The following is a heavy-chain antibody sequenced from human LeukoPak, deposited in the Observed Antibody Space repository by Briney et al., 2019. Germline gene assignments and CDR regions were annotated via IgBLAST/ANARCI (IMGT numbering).Heavy chain of an antibody. Sequence: GASVKVSCKASGYTFTSYGISCVRQAPGQGLEWMGWISAYNGNTNYEQKLQGRVTMTRDTSTSTVYMELRSLRSDDTAVYYCARGIDSASPPLGTFEIWGQGTMVTVSS. J-gene: IGHJ3*02. CDR1: GYTFTSYG. V-gene: IGHV1-18*01. D-gene: IGHD1-26*01. CDR3: ARGIDSASPPLGTFEI. CDR2: ISAYNGNT.